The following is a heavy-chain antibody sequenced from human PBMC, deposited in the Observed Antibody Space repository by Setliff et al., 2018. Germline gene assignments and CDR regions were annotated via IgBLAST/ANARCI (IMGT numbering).Heavy chain of an antibody. CDR3: ARGEHIVSGDFYHYIDV. CDR1: GYSFIDHY. D-gene: IGHD2-15*01. V-gene: IGHV1-2*06. J-gene: IGHJ6*03. CDR2: VNPKNGGI. Sequence: ASVKVSCKASGYSFIDHYIHWVRQAPGQGPEWMGRVNPKNGGILYSQKFQGRVTMTRDTSISTAYMELRRLKSDDTAVYYCARGEHIVSGDFYHYIDVWGKGTTVTVSS.